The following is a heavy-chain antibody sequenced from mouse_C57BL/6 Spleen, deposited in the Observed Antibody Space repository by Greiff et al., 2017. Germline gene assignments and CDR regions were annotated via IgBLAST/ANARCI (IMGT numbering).Heavy chain of an antibody. V-gene: IGHV5-6*01. Sequence: VMLVESGGDLVKPGGSLKLSCAASGFTFSSYGMSWVRQTPDKRLEWVATISSGGSYTYYPDSVKGRFTISRDNAKNTLYLQMSSLKSEDTAMYYCARQDCYGSSDWYFDVWGTGTTVTVSS. CDR3: ARQDCYGSSDWYFDV. D-gene: IGHD1-1*01. CDR2: ISSGGSYT. CDR1: GFTFSSYG. J-gene: IGHJ1*03.